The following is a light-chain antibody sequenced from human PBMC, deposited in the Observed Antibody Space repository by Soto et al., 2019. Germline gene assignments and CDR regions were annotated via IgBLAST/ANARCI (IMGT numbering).Light chain of an antibody. Sequence: DIQMTQSPSSLSASVGDRVTITCRASQTISSSLKWYQLKPGQAPKLLIYAASSLQSGVPSRFSGSGSGTDFTLTISSLQPEDFATFYCQQTYNSPLTFGGGTKVEIK. V-gene: IGKV1-39*01. J-gene: IGKJ4*01. CDR1: QTISSS. CDR2: AAS. CDR3: QQTYNSPLT.